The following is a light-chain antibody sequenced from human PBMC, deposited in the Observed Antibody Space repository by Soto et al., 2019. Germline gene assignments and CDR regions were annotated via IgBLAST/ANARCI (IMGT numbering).Light chain of an antibody. V-gene: IGKV4-1*01. Sequence: DIVLTQSPDSLAVSLGERATINCKSSLSLLYGPKIQNFLAWYQQRPGQPPRLLIYWASTRESGVPDRFSGSGSGTDFTLTISSLQADDVAVYYCQQYYTSPPTWTFGQGTKVEIK. CDR3: QQYYTSPPTWT. J-gene: IGKJ1*01. CDR2: WAS. CDR1: LSLLYGPKIQNF.